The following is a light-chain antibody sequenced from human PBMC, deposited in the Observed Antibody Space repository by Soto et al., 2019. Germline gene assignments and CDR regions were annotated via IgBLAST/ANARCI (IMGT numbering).Light chain of an antibody. CDR3: CSYADNSSPVA. Sequence: QSVLTQPASVSGSPGQSITISCTGSSSDVGSYSLVSWYQQHPGKAPKLIVYEGSKWPSGVSDRFSGSKSGNTASLTISGLQPEDEADYYCCSYADNSSPVAFGGGTKLTVL. CDR1: SSDVGSYSL. V-gene: IGLV2-23*01. J-gene: IGLJ2*01. CDR2: EGS.